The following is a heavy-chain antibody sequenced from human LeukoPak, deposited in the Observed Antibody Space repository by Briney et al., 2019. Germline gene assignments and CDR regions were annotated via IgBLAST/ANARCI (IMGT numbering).Heavy chain of an antibody. D-gene: IGHD2-2*01. V-gene: IGHV4-38-2*02. CDR3: AREMRYCGSSSCYGMDV. CDR2: IYHSGTT. CDR1: GYSISSGYY. J-gene: IGHJ6*02. Sequence: SETLSLTCTVSGYSISSGYYWGWIRQPPGKGLEWIGSIYHSGTTYCNPSLKSRVTISVDTSKNQFSLKLSSVTAADTAVYYCAREMRYCGSSSCYGMDVWGQGTTVTVSS.